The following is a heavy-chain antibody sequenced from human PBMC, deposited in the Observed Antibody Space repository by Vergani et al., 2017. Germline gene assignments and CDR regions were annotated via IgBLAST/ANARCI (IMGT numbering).Heavy chain of an antibody. CDR3: AKDLRPGYCSSTSCYNPDGWFDP. Sequence: EVQLLESGGDLVQPGGSLRLSCTASGFTFSTYAMTWVRQAPGKGLEWVSTISSDGGSTYYADSVKGRFTISRDNSKNTLYLQMNSLRAEDTAVYYCAKDLRPGYCSSTSCYNPDGWFDPWGQGTLVTVSS. J-gene: IGHJ5*02. CDR1: GFTFSTYA. V-gene: IGHV3-23*01. D-gene: IGHD2-2*02. CDR2: ISSDGGST.